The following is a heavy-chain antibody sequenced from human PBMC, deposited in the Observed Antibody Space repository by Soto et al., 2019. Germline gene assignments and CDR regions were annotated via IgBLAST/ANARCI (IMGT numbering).Heavy chain of an antibody. V-gene: IGHV1-8*01. CDR2: MNPNSGNT. CDR3: ARGQGDYYYYYGMDV. J-gene: IGHJ6*02. Sequence: ASVKVSCKASGYTFTSYDINWLRQAPGQGLEWMGWMNPNSGNTGYAQKFQGRVTMTRNTSISTAYMELSSLRSEDTAVYYCARGQGDYYYYYGMDVWGQGTTVTVSS. CDR1: GYTFTSYD.